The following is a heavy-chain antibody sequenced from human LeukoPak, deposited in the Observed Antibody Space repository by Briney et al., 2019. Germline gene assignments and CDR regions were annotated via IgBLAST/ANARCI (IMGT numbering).Heavy chain of an antibody. V-gene: IGHV3-23*01. CDR3: AKDLIDSSGYYKTEGDY. J-gene: IGHJ4*02. CDR1: GFTFSSYT. D-gene: IGHD3-22*01. Sequence: GGSLRLSCAASGFTFSSYTMNWVRQAPGKGLEWVSAISGSGGSTYYADSVKGRFTISRDNSKNTLYLQMNSLRAEDTAGYYCAKDLIDSSGYYKTEGDYWGQGTLVTVSS. CDR2: ISGSGGST.